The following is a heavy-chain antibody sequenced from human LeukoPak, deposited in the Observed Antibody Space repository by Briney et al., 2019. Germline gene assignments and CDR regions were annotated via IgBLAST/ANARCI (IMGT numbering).Heavy chain of an antibody. Sequence: ASVKVSCKASGYTFTGYYMHWVRQAPGQGLKWMGWINLNSGGTNYAQKFQGWVTMTRDTSISTAYMELSRLRSDDTAVYYCARGGLPPHAFDIWGQGTMVTVSS. J-gene: IGHJ3*02. CDR3: ARGGLPPHAFDI. V-gene: IGHV1-2*04. CDR1: GYTFTGYY. CDR2: INLNSGGT.